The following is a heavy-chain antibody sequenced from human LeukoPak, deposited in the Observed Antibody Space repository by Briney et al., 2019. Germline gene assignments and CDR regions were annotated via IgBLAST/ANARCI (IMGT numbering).Heavy chain of an antibody. CDR2: IYYSGST. Sequence: PSETLSLTCTVSGGSISSYYWSWIRQPPGKGLEWIGYIYYSGSTNYNPSLKSRVTISADTSKNQFSLKLSSVTAADTAVYYCARDAEDYGDRFDYWGQGTLVTVSS. D-gene: IGHD4/OR15-4a*01. V-gene: IGHV4-59*01. J-gene: IGHJ4*02. CDR3: ARDAEDYGDRFDY. CDR1: GGSISSYY.